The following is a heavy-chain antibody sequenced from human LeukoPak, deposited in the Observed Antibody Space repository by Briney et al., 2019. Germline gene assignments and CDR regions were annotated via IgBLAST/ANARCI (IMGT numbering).Heavy chain of an antibody. J-gene: IGHJ5*02. CDR1: GGSLSGHY. D-gene: IGHD4-17*01. CDR2: VSDSGGT. Sequence: SETLSLTCAVYGGSLSGHYWSWIRQPPGKGREWIGEVSDSGGTKYNPSLKSRVTILADTSKNQFSLKLSSVTAADTAVYYCARDLDNDYGDPWGQGTLVTVSS. CDR3: ARDLDNDYGDP. V-gene: IGHV4-34*01.